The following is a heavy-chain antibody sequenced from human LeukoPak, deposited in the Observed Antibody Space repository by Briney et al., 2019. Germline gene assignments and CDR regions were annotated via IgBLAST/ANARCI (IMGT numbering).Heavy chain of an antibody. CDR3: ARGGIAVAGFPSFDY. CDR2: INHSGST. CDR1: GGSFRGYY. Sequence: SETLSLTCAVYGGSFRGYYWSWIRQPPGKGLEWIGEINHSGSTNYNPSLKSRVTISVDTSKNQFSLKLSSVTAADTAVYYCARGGIAVAGFPSFDYWGQGTLVTVSS. J-gene: IGHJ4*02. D-gene: IGHD6-19*01. V-gene: IGHV4-34*01.